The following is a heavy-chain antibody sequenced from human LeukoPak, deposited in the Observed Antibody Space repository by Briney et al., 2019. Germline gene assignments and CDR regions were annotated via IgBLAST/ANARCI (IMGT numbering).Heavy chain of an antibody. V-gene: IGHV4-34*01. J-gene: IGHJ2*01. Sequence: SQTLSLTCAVYGESFRDYYWGWISQPPGKGLEWIGEINRGGSAAYDPSLKSRVTMSVDTSKNQVSLKVNSVTAADTAFYYCARGNLPLRLTGIYRYWYFDLWGRGALVTVSS. CDR3: ARGNLPLRLTGIYRYWYFDL. CDR2: INRGGSA. CDR1: GESFRDYY. D-gene: IGHD7-27*01.